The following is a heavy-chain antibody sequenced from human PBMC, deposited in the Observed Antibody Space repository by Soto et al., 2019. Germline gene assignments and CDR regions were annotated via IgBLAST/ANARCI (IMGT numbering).Heavy chain of an antibody. CDR3: ARTTMVRELFPFDY. CDR2: INPNSGGT. CDR1: GYTFTGYY. D-gene: IGHD3-10*01. Sequence: QVQLVQSGAEVKKPGASVKVSCKASGYTFTGYYMHWVRQAPGQGLEWMGWINPNSGGTNYAQKLQGWVTMTRDTSISTADMELSMLRSDDTAVYYCARTTMVRELFPFDYWGQGTLVTVSS. J-gene: IGHJ4*02. V-gene: IGHV1-2*04.